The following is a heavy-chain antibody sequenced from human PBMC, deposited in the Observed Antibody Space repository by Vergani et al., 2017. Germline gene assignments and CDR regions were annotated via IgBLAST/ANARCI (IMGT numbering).Heavy chain of an antibody. V-gene: IGHV1-45*02. J-gene: IGHJ5*02. CDR2: ITPFNGNT. CDR3: ARVGWSYYDSSGYYYAPGGWFDP. D-gene: IGHD3-22*01. Sequence: QMQLVQSGAEVKKTGSSVKVSCKASGYTFTYRYLHWVRQAPGQALEWMGWITPFNGNTNYAQKFQDRVTITRDRSMSTAYMELSSLRSEDTAMYYCARVGWSYYDSSGYYYAPGGWFDPWGQGTLVTVSS. CDR1: GYTFTYRY.